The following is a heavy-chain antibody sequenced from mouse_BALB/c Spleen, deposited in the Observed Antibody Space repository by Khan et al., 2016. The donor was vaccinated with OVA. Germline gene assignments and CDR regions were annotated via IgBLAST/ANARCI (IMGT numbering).Heavy chain of an antibody. CDR3: HTRGGYAMAY. J-gene: IGHJ4*01. V-gene: IGHV14-4*02. CDR1: DFNIKDYY. Sequence: VQLQQSGAELVRSGASVKLSCTASDFNIKDYYIHWVKQRPEQGLEWIGWIDPENGNTEYAPKFQGKATMTADTSSNTAYLQLSSLTSEDTAVYSCHTRGGYAMAYYGPGTSFTVSS. CDR2: IDPENGNT.